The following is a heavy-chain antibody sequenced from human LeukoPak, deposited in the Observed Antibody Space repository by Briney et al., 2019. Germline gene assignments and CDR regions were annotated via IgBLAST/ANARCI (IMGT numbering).Heavy chain of an antibody. V-gene: IGHV3-33*01. CDR2: IWYDGSNK. J-gene: IGHJ4*02. Sequence: GRSLRLSCAASGFTFSSYGMHWVRQAPGKGLEWVAVIWYDGSNKYYADSVKGRFTISRDNSKNTLYLQMNSLRAEGTAVYYCARAVATITRAFDYWGQGTLVTVSS. D-gene: IGHD5-12*01. CDR3: ARAVATITRAFDY. CDR1: GFTFSSYG.